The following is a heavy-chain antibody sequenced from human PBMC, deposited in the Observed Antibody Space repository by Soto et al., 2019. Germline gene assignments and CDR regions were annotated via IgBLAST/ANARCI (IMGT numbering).Heavy chain of an antibody. J-gene: IGHJ4*02. D-gene: IGHD3-10*01. CDR2: IYYSGSN. V-gene: IGHV4-31*01. CDR1: GGSISSGDYY. Sequence: QVQLQESGPGLVKPSQTLSLTCTVSGGSISSGDYYWSWIRQHPGKGLEWIGYIYYSGSNFYNPSLKXXVXIXXDTSKNQFSLKLSSVTAADTAVYYCARERSGPLDYWGQGTLVTVSS. CDR3: ARERSGPLDY.